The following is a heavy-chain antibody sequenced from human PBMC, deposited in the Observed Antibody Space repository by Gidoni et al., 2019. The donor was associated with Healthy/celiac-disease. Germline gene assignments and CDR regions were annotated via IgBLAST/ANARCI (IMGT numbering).Heavy chain of an antibody. V-gene: IGHV3-49*03. Sequence: EVQLVESGGGLVQPGRSLRLSCTASGFTFGAYAVSWFRQAPGKGVEGVGFIRSKAYCGTTEYAASVKGRFTISRDDSKSIAYLQMNSLKTEDTAVYYCTRDPDKDTAMVTDAFDIWGQGTMVTVSS. CDR3: TRDPDKDTAMVTDAFDI. CDR1: GFTFGAYA. CDR2: IRSKAYCGTT. D-gene: IGHD5-18*01. J-gene: IGHJ3*02.